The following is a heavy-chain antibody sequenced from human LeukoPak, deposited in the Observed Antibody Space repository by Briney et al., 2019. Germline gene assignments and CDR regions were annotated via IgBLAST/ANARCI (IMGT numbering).Heavy chain of an antibody. CDR1: GGTFSSYA. Sequence: SVKVSCKASGGTFSSYAISWVRQAPGQGLEWMGGIIPIFGTANYAQKFQGRVTITTDESTSTAYMELSSLRSEDTAVYYCARDHETRAYDILTGYYRSHNWFDPWGQGTLVTVSS. CDR2: IIPIFGTA. CDR3: ARDHETRAYDILTGYYRSHNWFDP. J-gene: IGHJ5*02. V-gene: IGHV1-69*05. D-gene: IGHD3-9*01.